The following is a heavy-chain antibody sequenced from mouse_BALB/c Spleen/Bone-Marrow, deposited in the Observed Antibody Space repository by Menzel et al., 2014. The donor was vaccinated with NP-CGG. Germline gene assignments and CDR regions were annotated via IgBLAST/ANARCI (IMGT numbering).Heavy chain of an antibody. Sequence: EVKLVESGGGLVQPGGSLKLSCAASGFTFSSYGMSWVRQTPDKRLELVATINSNGGSTYYPDSVKGRFTISRDNAKNTLYLQMSSLKSEDTAMYYCARDYDHDYWGQGTTLTVSS. CDR2: INSNGGST. J-gene: IGHJ2*01. V-gene: IGHV5-6-3*01. CDR1: GFTFSSYG. D-gene: IGHD2-3*01. CDR3: ARDYDHDY.